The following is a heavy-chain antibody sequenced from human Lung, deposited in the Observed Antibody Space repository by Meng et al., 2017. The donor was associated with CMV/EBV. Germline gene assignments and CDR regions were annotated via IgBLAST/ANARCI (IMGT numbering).Heavy chain of an antibody. J-gene: IGHJ3*02. Sequence: GGSLRLXCTASGFIFSDYSMSWVRQAPGKGLEWVSSISSSSIHIYYADSVKGRFTISRDNSKNTLYLQMNSLRAEDTAVYYCARGEHRIAVAGSAFDIWGQGXMVTVSS. CDR3: ARGEHRIAVAGSAFDI. D-gene: IGHD6-19*01. CDR2: ISSSSIHI. CDR1: GFIFSDYS. V-gene: IGHV3-21*01.